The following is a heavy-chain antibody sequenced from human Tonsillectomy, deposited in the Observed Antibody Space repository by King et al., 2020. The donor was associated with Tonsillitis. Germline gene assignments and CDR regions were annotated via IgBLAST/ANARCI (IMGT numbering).Heavy chain of an antibody. CDR2: IIPIFGTA. J-gene: IGHJ3*02. CDR3: ARMTEGVAVAGTDVYAFDI. D-gene: IGHD6-19*01. CDR1: GGTFSSNT. V-gene: IGHV1-69*06. Sequence: VQLVQSGAEVKKPGSSVKVSCKASGGTFSSNTINWVRQAPGQGLEWMGGIIPIFGTANYAQKFQGRVTITADNSTSAAYMELSSLRSEDTAVYYCARMTEGVAVAGTDVYAFDIWGQGTMVTVSS.